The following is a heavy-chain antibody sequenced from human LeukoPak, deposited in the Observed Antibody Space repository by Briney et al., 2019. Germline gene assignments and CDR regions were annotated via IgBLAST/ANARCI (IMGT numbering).Heavy chain of an antibody. Sequence: SEILSLTCAAYGESLSGNYWSWIRQPPGKGLEWIGEINHSGYTNYNPSLKSRVTISVDTSKNQFSLKLNSVTAADTAVYYCARYGDYVGNWFDPWGQGTLVTVSS. J-gene: IGHJ5*02. CDR3: ARYGDYVGNWFDP. V-gene: IGHV4-34*01. CDR2: INHSGYT. CDR1: GESLSGNY. D-gene: IGHD4-17*01.